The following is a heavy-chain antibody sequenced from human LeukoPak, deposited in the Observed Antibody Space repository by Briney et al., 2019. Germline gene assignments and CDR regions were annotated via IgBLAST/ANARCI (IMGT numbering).Heavy chain of an antibody. Sequence: ASVKVSCKASGYTFTSYDINWVRQATGQGLEWMGWMNPNSGNTGYAQKFQGRVTMTRNTSISTAYMELSSLRSEDTAVYYCARGDSITMVRGVIMSFGYWGQGTLVTVSS. J-gene: IGHJ4*02. V-gene: IGHV1-8*01. D-gene: IGHD3-10*01. CDR1: GYTFTSYD. CDR2: MNPNSGNT. CDR3: ARGDSITMVRGVIMSFGY.